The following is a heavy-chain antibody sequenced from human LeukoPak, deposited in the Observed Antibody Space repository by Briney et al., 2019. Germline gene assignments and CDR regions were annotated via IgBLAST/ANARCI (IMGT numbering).Heavy chain of an antibody. D-gene: IGHD3-22*01. V-gene: IGHV4-39*01. CDR1: GGSISSSSYY. CDR2: IYYSGST. CDR3: ARLYYDSSGYYQICYFDY. J-gene: IGHJ4*02. Sequence: SETLPLTCTVSGGSISSSSYYWGWIRQPPGKGLEWIGSIYYSGSTYYNPSLKSRVTISVDTSKNQFSLNLSSVTAADTAVYYCARLYYDSSGYYQICYFDYWGQGTLVTVSS.